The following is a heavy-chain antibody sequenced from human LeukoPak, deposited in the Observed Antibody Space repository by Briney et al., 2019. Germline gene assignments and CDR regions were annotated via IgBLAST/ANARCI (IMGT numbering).Heavy chain of an antibody. CDR2: IRSSSNII. J-gene: IGHJ1*01. D-gene: IGHD4-23*01. V-gene: IGHV3-48*04. Sequence: GGSLRLSCAASGFTFSSYSMNWVRQAPGKGLEWVSYIRSSSNIIYYADSVKGRFTISRDNTKNSLYLQMNSLRAEDTAVYYCARRADGYGGMAARYFQHWGQGTLVTVSS. CDR3: ARRADGYGGMAARYFQH. CDR1: GFTFSSYS.